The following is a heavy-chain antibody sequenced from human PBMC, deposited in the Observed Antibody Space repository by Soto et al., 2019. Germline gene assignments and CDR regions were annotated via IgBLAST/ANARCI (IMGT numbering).Heavy chain of an antibody. Sequence: EVQLVESGGGLVKPGGSLRLSCAASGFNFNSYTINWVRQAPGKRLEGLSSISSSGYIFSTDSVRGRFTISRDNAKNSVYLQINSLRAEDTAVDVCARDCSGGSCYPGLDVWGQGTTVTVSS. D-gene: IGHD2-15*01. CDR3: ARDCSGGSCYPGLDV. CDR2: ISSSGYI. CDR1: GFNFNSYT. V-gene: IGHV3-21*01. J-gene: IGHJ6*02.